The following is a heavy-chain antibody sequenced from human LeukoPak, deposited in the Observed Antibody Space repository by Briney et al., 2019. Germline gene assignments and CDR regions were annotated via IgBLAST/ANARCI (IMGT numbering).Heavy chain of an antibody. CDR3: ARDPGYDFWSGQKGWFDP. Sequence: PSETLSLTCTVSGGSISSYYWSWTRQPPGKGLEWIAYVYYSGSTNYNPSLKSRVTISVDTSKNQFSLKLSSVTAADTAMYYCARDPGYDFWSGQKGWFDPWGQGTLVTVSS. V-gene: IGHV4-59*01. D-gene: IGHD3-3*01. CDR1: GGSISSYY. CDR2: VYYSGST. J-gene: IGHJ5*02.